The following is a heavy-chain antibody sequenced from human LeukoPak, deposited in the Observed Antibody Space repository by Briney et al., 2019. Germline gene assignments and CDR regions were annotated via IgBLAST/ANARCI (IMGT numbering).Heavy chain of an antibody. J-gene: IGHJ3*02. Sequence: SETLSLTCTVSGGSVSSGSYYWSWIRQPSGKGLEWIGYIYYSGGTNYNPSLKSRATISVDTSKNQFSLKLSSVTAADTAVYYCARDKNAFDIWRQGTMVTVSS. V-gene: IGHV4-61*01. CDR2: IYYSGGT. CDR3: ARDKNAFDI. CDR1: GGSVSSGSYY.